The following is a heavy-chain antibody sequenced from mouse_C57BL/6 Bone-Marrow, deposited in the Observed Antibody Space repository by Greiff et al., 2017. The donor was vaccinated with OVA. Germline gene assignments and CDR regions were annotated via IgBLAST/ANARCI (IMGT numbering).Heavy chain of an antibody. CDR1: GFTFTDYY. CDR2: IRNKANGYTT. CDR3: ASRYYYGSSYAYWYFDV. Sequence: EVQGVESGGGLVQPGGSLSLSCAASGFTFTDYYMSWVRQPPGKALEWLGFIRNKANGYTTEYSASVKGRFTISRDNSQSILYIQMNALRAEDSDTYYCASRYYYGSSYAYWYFDVWGTGTTVTVSS. D-gene: IGHD1-1*01. V-gene: IGHV7-3*01. J-gene: IGHJ1*03.